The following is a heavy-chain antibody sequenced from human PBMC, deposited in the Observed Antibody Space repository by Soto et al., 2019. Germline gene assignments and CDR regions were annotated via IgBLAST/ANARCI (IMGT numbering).Heavy chain of an antibody. J-gene: IGHJ4*02. D-gene: IGHD7-27*01. CDR3: AKDATPPNYYFDY. Sequence: PGGSLRLSCAAAGFTFSNYAMSWVRQAPGKGLEWVSVISGSGGSTYYADSVKGRFTISRDNSKNTVYLQMNSLRAEDTAIYYCAKDATPPNYYFDYWAKETLVTV. CDR1: GFTFSNYA. CDR2: ISGSGGST. V-gene: IGHV3-23*01.